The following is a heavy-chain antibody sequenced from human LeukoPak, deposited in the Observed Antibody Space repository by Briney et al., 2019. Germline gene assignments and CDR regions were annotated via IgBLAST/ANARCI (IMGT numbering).Heavy chain of an antibody. CDR3: ARDSHRDQTHYDYVWGSPDY. CDR1: GFTFSSYA. Sequence: GGSLRLSCAASGFTFSSYAMHWVRQAPGKGLERVAVISYDGSNKYYADSVKGRFTISRDNSKNTLYLQMNSLRAEDTAVYYCARDSHRDQTHYDYVWGSPDYWGQGTLVTVSS. CDR2: ISYDGSNK. J-gene: IGHJ4*02. D-gene: IGHD3-16*01. V-gene: IGHV3-30-3*01.